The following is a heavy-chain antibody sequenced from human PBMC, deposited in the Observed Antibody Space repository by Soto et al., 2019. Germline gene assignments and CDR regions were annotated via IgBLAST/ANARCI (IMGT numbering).Heavy chain of an antibody. CDR3: ARGTHSSSWYSP. CDR2: INHSGST. V-gene: IGHV4-34*01. J-gene: IGHJ5*02. D-gene: IGHD6-13*01. Sequence: SETLSPTGPFCGGSFRVYSWTWFGQPPGKGLGWMGEINHSGSTNYNPSLKSRATISVDTSKNQFSLKLSSVTAADTAVYYCARGTHSSSWYSPWGQGTLVTVSS. CDR1: GGSFRVYS.